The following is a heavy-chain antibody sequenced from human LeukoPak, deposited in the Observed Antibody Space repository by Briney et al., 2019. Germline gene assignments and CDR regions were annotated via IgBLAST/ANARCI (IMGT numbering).Heavy chain of an antibody. CDR1: GYTFTGYY. D-gene: IGHD3-3*01. V-gene: IGHV1-2*02. CDR2: INPNSGGT. Sequence: EASVKDSCKASGYTFTGYYMHWVRQAPGQGLEGMGWINPNSGGTNYAQKFQGRVTMTRDTSISTAYMELSRLRSDDTAVYYCARSGYYDFWSGYSMGYYGMDVWGQGTTVTVSS. J-gene: IGHJ6*02. CDR3: ARSGYYDFWSGYSMGYYGMDV.